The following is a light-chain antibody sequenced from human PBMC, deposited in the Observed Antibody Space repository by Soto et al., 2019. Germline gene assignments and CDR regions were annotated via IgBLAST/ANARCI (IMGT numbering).Light chain of an antibody. J-gene: IGLJ3*02. CDR3: CSYAGSSIWV. Sequence: QSALTQPASVSGSPGQSITFSCTGTSSEVGNYNLVSWYQHHPGKAPKLILYEGSKRPSGISNRFSGSKSGNTASLTISGLQAADEANYYCCSYAGSSIWVFGGGTKVTVL. CDR2: EGS. CDR1: SSEVGNYNL. V-gene: IGLV2-23*01.